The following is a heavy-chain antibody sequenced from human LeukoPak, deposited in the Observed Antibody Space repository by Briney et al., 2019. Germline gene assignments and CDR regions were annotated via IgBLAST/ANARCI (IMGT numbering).Heavy chain of an antibody. J-gene: IGHJ4*02. CDR1: GFTFSDYY. Sequence: PGGSLRLSCAASGFTFSDYYMSWIRQAPGKGLEWVSYISSSGSTIYYADSVKGRFTISRDNAKNSLYLQMNSLRVEDTAVYYCAIDLYASGSRTTDLDYWGQGTLVTVSS. CDR2: ISSSGSTI. V-gene: IGHV3-11*04. CDR3: AIDLYASGSRTTDLDY. D-gene: IGHD3-10*01.